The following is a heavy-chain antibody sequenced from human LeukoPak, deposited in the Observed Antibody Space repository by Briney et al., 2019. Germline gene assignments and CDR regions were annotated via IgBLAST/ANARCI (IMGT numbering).Heavy chain of an antibody. CDR1: GGSISSSSYY. J-gene: IGHJ4*02. D-gene: IGHD1-26*01. CDR3: ASLYSGSYPHY. V-gene: IGHV4-39*01. CDR2: IYYSGST. Sequence: SETLSLTCTVSGGSISSSSYYWGWIRQPPGQGLEWIGSIYYSGSTYYNPSLKSRVTISVDTSKNQFSLKLSSVTAADTAVYYCASLYSGSYPHYWGQGTLVTVSS.